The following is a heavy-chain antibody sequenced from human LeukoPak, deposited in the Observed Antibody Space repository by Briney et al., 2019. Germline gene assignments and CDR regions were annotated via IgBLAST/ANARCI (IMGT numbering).Heavy chain of an antibody. Sequence: ASVKVSCKASGYTFTSYYMHWVRQAPEQGLEWMGIINPSGGSTSYAQKFQGRVTMTRDTSTSTVYMELSSLRSEDTAVYYCARHGYCSSTSCSYYYYGMDVWGQGTTVTVSS. J-gene: IGHJ6*02. CDR3: ARHGYCSSTSCSYYYYGMDV. CDR2: INPSGGST. V-gene: IGHV1-46*01. CDR1: GYTFTSYY. D-gene: IGHD2-2*01.